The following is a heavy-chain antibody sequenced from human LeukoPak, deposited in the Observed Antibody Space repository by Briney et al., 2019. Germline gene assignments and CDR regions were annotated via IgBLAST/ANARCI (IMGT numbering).Heavy chain of an antibody. CDR3: ARVASGSSSWYGNYYYYMDV. CDR2: INHSGST. D-gene: IGHD6-13*01. J-gene: IGHJ6*03. CDR1: GGSFSGYY. V-gene: IGHV4-34*01. Sequence: SETLSLTCAVYGGSFSGYYWSWIRQPPGKGLEWIGEINHSGSTNYNPSLKSRVTISVDTSKNQFSLKLSSVTAADTAVYYCARVASGSSSWYGNYYYYMDVWGKGTTVTVSS.